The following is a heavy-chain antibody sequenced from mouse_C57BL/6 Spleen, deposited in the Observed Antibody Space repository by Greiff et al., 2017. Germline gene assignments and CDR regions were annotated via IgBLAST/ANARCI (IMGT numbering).Heavy chain of an antibody. J-gene: IGHJ2*01. Sequence: QVHVKQPGTELVKPGASVKLSCKASGYTFTSYWMHWVKQRPGQGLEWIGNINPSNGGTNYNEKFKSKATLTVDKSSSTAYMQLSSLTSEDSAVYYCARSYYSNYGYFDYWGQGTTLTVSS. CDR3: ARSYYSNYGYFDY. CDR1: GYTFTSYW. V-gene: IGHV1-53*01. CDR2: INPSNGGT. D-gene: IGHD2-5*01.